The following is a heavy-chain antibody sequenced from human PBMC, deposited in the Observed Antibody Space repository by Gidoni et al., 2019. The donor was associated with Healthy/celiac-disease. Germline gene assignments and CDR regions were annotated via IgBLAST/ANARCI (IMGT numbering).Heavy chain of an antibody. CDR1: GFTLSDHY. V-gene: IGHV3-72*01. CDR3: ARFVVVVVAATPAIYYYYGMDV. D-gene: IGHD2-15*01. CDR2: TRNKANSYTT. Sequence: EVQLVESGGGLVQPGGSLRLSCAASGFTLSDHYMDWVRQAPGKGLEWVGRTRNKANSYTTEYAASVKGRFTISRDDSKNSLYLQMNSLKTEDTAVYYCARFVVVVVAATPAIYYYYGMDVWGQGTTVTVSS. J-gene: IGHJ6*02.